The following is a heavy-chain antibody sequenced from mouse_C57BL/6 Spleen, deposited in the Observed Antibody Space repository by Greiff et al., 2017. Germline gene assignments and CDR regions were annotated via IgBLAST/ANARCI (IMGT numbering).Heavy chain of an antibody. CDR2: IYPGDGDT. CDR1: GYAFSSYW. D-gene: IGHD2-5*01. V-gene: IGHV1-80*01. Sequence: QVQLKESGAELVKPGASVKISCKASGYAFSSYWMNWVKQRPGKGLEWIGQIYPGDGDTNYNGKFKGKATLTADKSSSTAYMQLSSLTSEDSAVYFCARSYYSNSFDYWGQGTTLTVSS. J-gene: IGHJ2*01. CDR3: ARSYYSNSFDY.